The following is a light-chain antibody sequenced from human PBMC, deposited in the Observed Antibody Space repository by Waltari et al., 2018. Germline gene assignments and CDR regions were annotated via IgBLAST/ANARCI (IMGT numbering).Light chain of an antibody. CDR3: AAWDDSLNGWV. J-gene: IGLJ3*02. CDR2: INN. CDR1: SSNIGGNP. Sequence: QSVLTQLPSASGAPGQRVTISCSGRSSNIGGNPLNWYKHLPGQAPQLIIYINNQRPLGVPDRFSGSTAGTAPSLATSGHQSDDEADYYGAAWDDSLNGWVFGGGTKVGVL. V-gene: IGLV1-44*01.